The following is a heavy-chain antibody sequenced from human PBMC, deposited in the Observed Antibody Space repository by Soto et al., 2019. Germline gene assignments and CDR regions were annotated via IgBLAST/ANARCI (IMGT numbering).Heavy chain of an antibody. D-gene: IGHD5-18*01. CDR2: ISAYNGNT. J-gene: IGHJ6*02. CDR1: GYTFTSYG. Sequence: QVQLVQSGAEVKKPGASVKVSCKASGYTFTSYGISWVRQAPGQGLEWMGWISAYNGNTNYAQKLQGRVTMTTDTSTSTAYMEMRSLRSDDTAVYYCARGLNSYGTEVRPFYYYYYGMDVWGQGTTVTVSS. V-gene: IGHV1-18*01. CDR3: ARGLNSYGTEVRPFYYYYYGMDV.